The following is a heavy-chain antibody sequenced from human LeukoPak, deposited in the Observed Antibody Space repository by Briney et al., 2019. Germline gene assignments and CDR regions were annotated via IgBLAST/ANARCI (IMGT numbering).Heavy chain of an antibody. CDR1: GLTFSSYG. CDR3: AKGRVGYSGYDYLFFDY. Sequence: GRSLRLSCAASGLTFSSYGMHCVRQAPGKGLEWVAVISYDGSNKYYADSVKGRFTISRDNSKNTPYLQMNSLRAEDTAVYYCAKGRVGYSGYDYLFFDYWGQGTLVTVSS. D-gene: IGHD5-12*01. J-gene: IGHJ4*02. CDR2: ISYDGSNK. V-gene: IGHV3-30*18.